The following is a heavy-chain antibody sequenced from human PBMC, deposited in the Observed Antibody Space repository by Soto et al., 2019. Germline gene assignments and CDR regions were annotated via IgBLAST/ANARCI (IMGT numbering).Heavy chain of an antibody. CDR1: GFTFSSYS. J-gene: IGHJ5*02. CDR3: AREGGNLNGFDP. Sequence: EVQLVESGGGLVQPGGSLRLSCAPSGFTFSSYSMNWVRQAPGKGLEWVSYISISSGTMFYADSVKGRFTISRDNAKNSLYLQMNSLGDEDTAVYYCAREGGNLNGFDPWGQGTLVTVSS. D-gene: IGHD1-26*01. CDR2: ISISSGTM. V-gene: IGHV3-48*02.